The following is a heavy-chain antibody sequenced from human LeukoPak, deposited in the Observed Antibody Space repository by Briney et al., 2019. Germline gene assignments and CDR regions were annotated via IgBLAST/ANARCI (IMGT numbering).Heavy chain of an antibody. D-gene: IGHD3-9*01. V-gene: IGHV4-39*07. Sequence: SETLSLTCTVSGGSISSSSYYWGWIRQPPGKGLEWIGSIYYSGSTYYNPSLKSRVTISVDTSKNQFSLKLSSVTAADTAVYYCARTYDILTGSDYWGQGTLVTVSS. J-gene: IGHJ4*02. CDR1: GGSISSSSYY. CDR3: ARTYDILTGSDY. CDR2: IYYSGST.